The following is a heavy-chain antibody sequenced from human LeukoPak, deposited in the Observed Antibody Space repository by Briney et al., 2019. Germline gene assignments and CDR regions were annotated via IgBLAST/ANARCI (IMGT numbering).Heavy chain of an antibody. D-gene: IGHD6-19*01. Sequence: SLSLSCPASGFTFSSYGMSWVRQAQEKGLEWVSAISSSGGSTYYADSVKGRLTISREHSKNTLYLQMNSLRAEDTAVYYCAKDPQQWLVQGFDPWGEGALVTVSS. CDR2: ISSSGGST. CDR1: GFTFSSYG. CDR3: AKDPQQWLVQGFDP. V-gene: IGHV3-23*01. J-gene: IGHJ5*02.